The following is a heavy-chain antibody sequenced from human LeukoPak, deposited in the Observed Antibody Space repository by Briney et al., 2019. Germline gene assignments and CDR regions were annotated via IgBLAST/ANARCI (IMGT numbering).Heavy chain of an antibody. V-gene: IGHV1-46*01. CDR2: INPSGGST. Sequence: ASVKVSCKASGYTFTSYYMHWVRQAPGQGLEWMGTINPSGGSTSYAQKFQGRVTMTRDTSTSTVYMELSSLRSEDTAVYYCARYAVPDAFDIWGQGTMVTVSS. J-gene: IGHJ3*02. CDR3: ARYAVPDAFDI. CDR1: GYTFTSYY. D-gene: IGHD2-8*01.